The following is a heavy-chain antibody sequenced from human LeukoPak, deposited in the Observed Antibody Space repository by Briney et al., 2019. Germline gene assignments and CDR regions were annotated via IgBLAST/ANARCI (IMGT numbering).Heavy chain of an antibody. Sequence: SVKGSCKASGGTFSSYAISWVRQAPGQGLEWMGRIIPIFGTANCAQKPQGRVTITTDESTSTAYMELSSLRSEDTAVYYCARDPGTYTGAFDIWGQGTMVTVSA. D-gene: IGHD3-10*01. CDR1: GGTFSSYA. J-gene: IGHJ3*02. CDR2: IIPIFGTA. V-gene: IGHV1-69*05. CDR3: ARDPGTYTGAFDI.